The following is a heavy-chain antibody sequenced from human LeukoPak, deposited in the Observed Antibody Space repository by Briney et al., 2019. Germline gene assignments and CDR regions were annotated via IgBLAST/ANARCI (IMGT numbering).Heavy chain of an antibody. V-gene: IGHV3-21*01. Sequence: PGGSLRLSCAASGFTFSSYSMNLVRQAPGKGLEWVSSISSSSSYIYYADSVKGRFTISRDNAKNSLYLQMNSLIAEDTAVYYCAREAGDYGMDVWGQGTTVTVSS. CDR3: AREAGDYGMDV. CDR2: ISSSSSYI. CDR1: GFTFSSYS. J-gene: IGHJ6*02. D-gene: IGHD6-13*01.